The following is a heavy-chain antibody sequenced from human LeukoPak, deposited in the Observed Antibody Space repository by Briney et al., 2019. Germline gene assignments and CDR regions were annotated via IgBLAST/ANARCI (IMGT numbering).Heavy chain of an antibody. V-gene: IGHV1-69*05. CDR3: ARAPRPKYSNYGGSYYYYMDV. CDR2: IIPIFGTA. J-gene: IGHJ6*03. Sequence: GDSVKVSCKASGGTFSSYAISWVRQAPGQGLEWMGGIIPIFGTANYAQKFQGRVTITTDKSTSTAYIELSSLRSEDTAVFYCARAPRPKYSNYGGSYYYYMDVWGKGTTVTVSS. CDR1: GGTFSSYA. D-gene: IGHD4-11*01.